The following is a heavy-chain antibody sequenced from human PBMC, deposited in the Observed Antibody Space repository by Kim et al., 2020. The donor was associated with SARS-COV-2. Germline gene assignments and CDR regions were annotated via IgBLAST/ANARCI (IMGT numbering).Heavy chain of an antibody. CDR3: GRGGIRGLDY. V-gene: IGHV3-7*03. Sequence: GGSLRLSCAASGFTFSSYWMTWVRQVPGKGPEWVANINQDESERYYVDSVKGRFTISRDSAKNSMYLQMNSLRADDTAVYYCGRGGIRGLDYWGQGTLVT. CDR2: INQDESER. J-gene: IGHJ4*02. D-gene: IGHD3-16*01. CDR1: GFTFSSYW.